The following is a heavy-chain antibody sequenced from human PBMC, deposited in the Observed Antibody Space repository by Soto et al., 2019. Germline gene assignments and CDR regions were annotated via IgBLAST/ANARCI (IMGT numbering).Heavy chain of an antibody. CDR1: SDSISRSLW. CDR2: IYYSGSV. D-gene: IGHD2-21*02. Sequence: PSETLSLTCAVSSDSISRSLWLTWFRQSPGKGLEWLGDIYYSGSVYYNPSLRSRISISMDKSNNQFSLNLSSVTAADTAVYYCARGSFVTLYYYYHMAVWGKGTPVTVSS. CDR3: ARGSFVTLYYYYHMAV. J-gene: IGHJ6*03. V-gene: IGHV4-4*02.